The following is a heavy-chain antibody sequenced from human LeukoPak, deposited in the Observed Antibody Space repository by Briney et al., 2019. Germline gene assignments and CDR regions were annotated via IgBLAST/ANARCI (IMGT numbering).Heavy chain of an antibody. CDR1: GFTFSSYA. CDR3: ARDQGYSSGWYYFDY. CDR2: ISGSGGST. Sequence: PGGSLRLSCAASGFTFSSYAMSWVRQAPGKGLEWVSAISGSGGSTYYADSVKGRFTISRDNSKNTLYLQMNSLRAEDTALYYCARDQGYSSGWYYFDYWGQGTLVTVSS. V-gene: IGHV3-23*01. D-gene: IGHD6-19*01. J-gene: IGHJ4*02.